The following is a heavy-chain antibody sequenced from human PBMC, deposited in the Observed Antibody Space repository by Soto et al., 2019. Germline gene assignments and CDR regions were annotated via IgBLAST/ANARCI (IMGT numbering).Heavy chain of an antibody. D-gene: IGHD2-15*01. CDR3: AKDHLGYCSGGSGYSRTGTSHADAFDI. J-gene: IGHJ3*02. CDR2: ISGSGGST. CDR1: GFTFSSYA. V-gene: IGHV3-23*01. Sequence: GGSLRLSCAASGFTFSSYAMSWVRQAPGKGLEWVSAISGSGGSTYYADSVKGRFTISRDNSKNTLYLQMNSLRAEDTAVYYCAKDHLGYCSGGSGYSRTGTSHADAFDIWGQGTMVTVSS.